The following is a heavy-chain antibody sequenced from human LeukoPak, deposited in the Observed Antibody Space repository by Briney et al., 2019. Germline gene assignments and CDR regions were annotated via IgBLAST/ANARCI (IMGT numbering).Heavy chain of an antibody. J-gene: IGHJ4*02. CDR2: ISYSGSN. CDR1: GGSFSSTTYY. CDR3: ALSFWGGPGGDFDY. V-gene: IGHV4-39*01. D-gene: IGHD7-27*01. Sequence: SETLSLTCTVSGGSFSSTTYYWGWIRQSPGKGLEWIATISYSGSNYYNSSLKSRVTISADTSKNQFSLNLSSVTAADTAVYYCALSFWGGPGGDFDYWGQGTLVTVSS.